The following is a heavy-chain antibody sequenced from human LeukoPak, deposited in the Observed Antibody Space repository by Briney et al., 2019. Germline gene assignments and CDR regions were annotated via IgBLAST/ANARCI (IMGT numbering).Heavy chain of an antibody. CDR1: ADYITRGNYY. Sequence: PSQKLSLTCTVTADYITRGNYYWSWIRQPAGKGLEWIGRIYTSGSTNYNPTLKSRGTISIDTSKKQFSLELSTVTAADTAVYYCARSILREDDYWGRGTLVTVSS. CDR3: ARSILREDDY. CDR2: IYTSGST. J-gene: IGHJ4*01. V-gene: IGHV4-61*02. D-gene: IGHD4-17*01.